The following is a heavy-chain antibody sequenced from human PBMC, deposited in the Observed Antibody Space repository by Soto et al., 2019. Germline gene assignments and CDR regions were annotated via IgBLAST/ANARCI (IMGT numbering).Heavy chain of an antibody. CDR3: ARDTSGWNYYFDY. J-gene: IGHJ4*02. V-gene: IGHV4-39*01. CDR1: GGSISSSSYY. D-gene: IGHD6-19*01. Sequence: SETLSLTCTVSGGSISSSSYYWGWIHQPPGKGLEWIGSIYYSGSTYYNPSLKSRVTISVDTSKNQFSLKLSSVTAADTAVYYCARDTSGWNYYFDYWGQGSLVTVSS. CDR2: IYYSGST.